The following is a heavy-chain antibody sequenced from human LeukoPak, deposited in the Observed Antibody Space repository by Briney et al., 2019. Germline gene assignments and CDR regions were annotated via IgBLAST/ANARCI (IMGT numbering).Heavy chain of an antibody. Sequence: GGSLRLSCAASGFTLRNYDMSWARQAPGRGLEWVSTISGSGGSTYYADSVKGRFTISRDNSKNTLYLQMNSLRAEDTAVYYCAKGGGYSYGYYYFDYWGQGTLVTVSS. D-gene: IGHD5-18*01. CDR2: ISGSGGST. J-gene: IGHJ4*02. CDR3: AKGGGYSYGYYYFDY. V-gene: IGHV3-23*01. CDR1: GFTLRNYD.